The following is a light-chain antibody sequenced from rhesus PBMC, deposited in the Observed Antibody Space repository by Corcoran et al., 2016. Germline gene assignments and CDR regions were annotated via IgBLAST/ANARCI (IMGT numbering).Light chain of an antibody. J-gene: IGLJ6*01. V-gene: IGLV2-32*02. CDR2: EVS. CDR3: SSYAGSNTFV. CDR1: SSDIGGYSY. Sequence: QAALTQPRSVSGLPGQSVTISCTGTSSDIGGYSYVSWYQQHPGTAPKLMIYEVSKRPSGVSDRFSGSKSGNTASLTISGLQAEDETDYYCSSYAGSNTFVFGSGTKLTVL.